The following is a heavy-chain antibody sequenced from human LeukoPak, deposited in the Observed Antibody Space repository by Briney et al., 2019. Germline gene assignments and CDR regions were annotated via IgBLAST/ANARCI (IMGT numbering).Heavy chain of an antibody. CDR3: ARTSSSSWPYYYYYYMDV. Sequence: ASVKVSCKASGYTFTSYDINWVRQATGQGLEWMGWMNPNSGNTGYAQKFQGRVTITRNTSISTAYMELSSLRSEDTAVYYCARTSSSSWPYYYYYYMDVWGKGTTVTVSS. CDR1: GYTFTSYD. D-gene: IGHD6-13*01. V-gene: IGHV1-8*03. CDR2: MNPNSGNT. J-gene: IGHJ6*03.